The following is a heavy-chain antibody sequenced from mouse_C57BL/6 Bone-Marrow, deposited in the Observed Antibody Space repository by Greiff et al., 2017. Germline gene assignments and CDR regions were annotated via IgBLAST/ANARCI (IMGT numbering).Heavy chain of an antibody. V-gene: IGHV1-82*01. CDR1: GYAFSSSW. J-gene: IGHJ3*01. CDR2: IYPGDGDT. CDR3: ATIYDYDGFAY. D-gene: IGHD2-4*01. Sequence: VQLQQSGPELVKPGASVKISCKASGYAFSSSWMNWVKQRPGKGLEWIGRIYPGDGDTNYNGKFKGKATLTADKSSSTAYMQLSSLTSEDSAVYFCATIYDYDGFAYWGQGTLVTVSA.